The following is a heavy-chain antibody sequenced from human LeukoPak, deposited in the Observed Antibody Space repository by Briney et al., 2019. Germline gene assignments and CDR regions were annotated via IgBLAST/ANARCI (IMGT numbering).Heavy chain of an antibody. V-gene: IGHV1-2*02. D-gene: IGHD6-25*01. CDR2: INPNSGGT. CDR3: ARELASGNTFDY. CDR1: GYTFTGYY. J-gene: IGHJ4*02. Sequence: APVKVSCKASGYTFTGYYMHWVRQAPGQGLEWMGWINPNSGGTNYAQKFQGRVTMTRDTSISTAYMELSRLRSDDTAVYYCARELASGNTFDYWGQGTLVTVSS.